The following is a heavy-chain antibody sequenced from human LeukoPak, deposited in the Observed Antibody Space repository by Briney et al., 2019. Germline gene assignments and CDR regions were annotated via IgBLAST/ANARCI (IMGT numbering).Heavy chain of an antibody. V-gene: IGHV3-15*01. CDR2: IKSKTDGGTT. D-gene: IGHD2-2*01. Sequence: GGSLRLSCAASGFTFSNAWMSRVRQAPGKGLEWVGRIKSKTDGGTTDYAAPVKGRFTISRDDSKNTLYLQMNSLKTEDTAVYYCTTGRVGGCSSTSCYLFDYWGQGTLVTVSS. J-gene: IGHJ4*02. CDR3: TTGRVGGCSSTSCYLFDY. CDR1: GFTFSNAW.